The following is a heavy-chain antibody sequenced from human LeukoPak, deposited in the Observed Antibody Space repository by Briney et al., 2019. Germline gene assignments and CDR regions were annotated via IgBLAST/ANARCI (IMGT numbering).Heavy chain of an antibody. D-gene: IGHD1-26*01. CDR1: GFTFNNYV. Sequence: GGSLRLSCAASGFTFNNYVMTWVRQAPGKGLEWVSSISASAAMTYYADSVRGRFTVSRDNSNNTLYLQMSSLTAADTAVYYCAKDRSIGTYYTFDHWGQGTLVTVSS. V-gene: IGHV3-23*01. CDR3: AKDRSIGTYYTFDH. CDR2: ISASAAMT. J-gene: IGHJ4*02.